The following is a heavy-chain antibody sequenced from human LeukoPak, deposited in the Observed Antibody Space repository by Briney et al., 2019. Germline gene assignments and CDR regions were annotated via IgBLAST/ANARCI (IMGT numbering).Heavy chain of an antibody. Sequence: PGGSLRLSCAASGFXFSSYSMNWVRQAPGKGLEWVSSISSSSSYIYYADSVKGRFTISRDNAKNSLYLQMNSLRAEDTAVYYCARDVDIVATITRFDYWGQGTLVTVSS. D-gene: IGHD5-12*01. CDR2: ISSSSSYI. J-gene: IGHJ4*02. CDR1: GFXFSSYS. V-gene: IGHV3-21*01. CDR3: ARDVDIVATITRFDY.